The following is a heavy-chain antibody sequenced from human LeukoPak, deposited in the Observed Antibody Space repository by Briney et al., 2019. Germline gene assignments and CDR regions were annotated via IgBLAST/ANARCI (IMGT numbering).Heavy chain of an antibody. CDR2: INGDGTTT. V-gene: IGHV3-74*01. CDR3: TTPSRYSSSYYDAFDI. D-gene: IGHD6-13*01. CDR1: GFTFRSYW. Sequence: GGSLRLSCAASGFTFRSYWMHWVRQAPGKGLVWVSRINGDGTTTTYADSVKGRFTVSRDNAKNTLFLQMNSLRPEDTAVYYCTTPSRYSSSYYDAFDIWGQGTMVTVSS. J-gene: IGHJ3*02.